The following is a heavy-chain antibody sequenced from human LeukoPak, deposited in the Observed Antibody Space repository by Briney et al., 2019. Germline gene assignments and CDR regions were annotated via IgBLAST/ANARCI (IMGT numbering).Heavy chain of an antibody. CDR2: IYVTGST. CDR1: GGSIINYY. D-gene: IGHD3-22*01. Sequence: PSETLSLTCTVSGGSIINYYWSWIRQPAGTGLEWVGRIYVTGSTIYNPSLQSRLSMSVDTSKNQFSLRLTSVTAADTAVYYCARLKYYDSTGYSPGYYMDVWGKGTTVTVSS. CDR3: ARLKYYDSTGYSPGYYMDV. V-gene: IGHV4-4*07. J-gene: IGHJ6*03.